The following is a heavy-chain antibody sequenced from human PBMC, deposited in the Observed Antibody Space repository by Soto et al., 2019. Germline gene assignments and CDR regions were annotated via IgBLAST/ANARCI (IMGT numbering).Heavy chain of an antibody. J-gene: IGHJ4*02. CDR1: GFTFSSYG. V-gene: IGHV3-30*18. CDR3: AKSGAYGGTFDY. Sequence: QVQLVESGGGVVQPGRSLRLSCAASGFTFSSYGMHWVRQAPGKGLEWVAVISYDGSNKYYADSVKGRFTISRDNSKNTLYLQMNSLRAEDTAVYYCAKSGAYGGTFDYWGQGTLVTVSS. D-gene: IGHD4-17*01. CDR2: ISYDGSNK.